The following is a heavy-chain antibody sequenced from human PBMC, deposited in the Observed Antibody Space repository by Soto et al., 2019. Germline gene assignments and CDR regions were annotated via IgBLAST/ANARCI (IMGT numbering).Heavy chain of an antibody. CDR1: GFTFSDYA. J-gene: IGHJ4*02. D-gene: IGHD6-19*01. CDR2: VSHDGRNT. V-gene: IGHV3-30*18. Sequence: VPLVESGGGVVQPGRSLRLSCAASGFTFSDYAMHWVRQAPGKGLEWVAVVSHDGRNTHYADSVKGRFTISRDSSQNTVSLEMTSLRAEDTGVYYCAKGGRQWLVTADFNYWGQGALVTVSS. CDR3: AKGGRQWLVTADFNY.